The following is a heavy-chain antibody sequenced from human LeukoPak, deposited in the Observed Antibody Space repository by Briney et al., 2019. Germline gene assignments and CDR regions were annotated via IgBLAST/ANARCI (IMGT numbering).Heavy chain of an antibody. CDR3: ARDSITGTTNDY. J-gene: IGHJ4*02. CDR1: GLTFSTYW. V-gene: IGHV3-7*01. CDR2: IKEDGREK. Sequence: GGSLRLSCAASGLTFSTYWMSWVRQAPGKGLQRVANIKEDGREKYYVDSVKGRFTISRDNAKNSLYLQMNSLRAEDTAVYYCARDSITGTTNDYWGQGTLVTVSS. D-gene: IGHD1-7*01.